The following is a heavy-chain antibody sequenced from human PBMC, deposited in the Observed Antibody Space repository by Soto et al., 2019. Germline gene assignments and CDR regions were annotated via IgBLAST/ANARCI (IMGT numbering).Heavy chain of an antibody. Sequence: SVKVSCKASGGTFSSYAISWVRQAPGQGLEWMGGIIPIFGTANYAQKFQGRVTITADKSTSTAYMELCSLRSEDTAMYYCAREVPQFALGMDVWGQGTTVTVSS. CDR2: IIPIFGTA. CDR1: GGTFSSYA. D-gene: IGHD3-10*01. J-gene: IGHJ6*02. CDR3: AREVPQFALGMDV. V-gene: IGHV1-69*06.